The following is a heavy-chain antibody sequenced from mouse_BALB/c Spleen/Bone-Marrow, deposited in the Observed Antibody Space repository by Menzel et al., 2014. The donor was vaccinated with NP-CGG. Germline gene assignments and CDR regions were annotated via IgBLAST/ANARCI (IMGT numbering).Heavy chain of an antibody. CDR3: ARGPGEIWGY. D-gene: IGHD1-1*02. V-gene: IGHV1-61*01. Sequence: QVQLKQSGAELVRPGTSVQLSCKASGYSFTNYWTNWVKQRPGQGLEWIGMIHPSDSESRLNQKFKDKATLTVDKSSTTAYMQLSSPTSEDSAVYYCARGPGEIWGYWGQGTTLTVSS. CDR1: GYSFTNYW. J-gene: IGHJ2*01. CDR2: IHPSDSES.